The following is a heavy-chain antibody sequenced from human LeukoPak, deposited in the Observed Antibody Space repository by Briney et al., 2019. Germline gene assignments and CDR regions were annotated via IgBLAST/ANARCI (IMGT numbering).Heavy chain of an antibody. J-gene: IGHJ4*02. CDR1: GFTFSTYP. D-gene: IGHD3-9*01. Sequence: GGSLRLSCEASGFTFSTYPMHWVRQAPDKGLEWVAMISYHGSNEYYADSVKGRFTISRDNSKNTLYLQMNNPRVEDTAIYYCARVHDSTGYYHYFDSWGQGTLVTVSS. V-gene: IGHV3-30*04. CDR2: ISYHGSNE. CDR3: ARVHDSTGYYHYFDS.